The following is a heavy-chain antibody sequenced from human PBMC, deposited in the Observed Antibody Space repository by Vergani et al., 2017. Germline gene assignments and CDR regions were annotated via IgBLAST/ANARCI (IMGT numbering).Heavy chain of an antibody. CDR3: ARHRGSGCFFPSSYFYGMDV. CDR2: IHHSGDT. J-gene: IGHJ6*02. V-gene: IGHV4-38-2*01. D-gene: IGHD3-10*01. Sequence: QVQLQESGPGLVKPSETLTLTCDVSDSSIMTNPYWGWFRQSPGKGLEWIGCIHHSGDTHYNSSLKSRVSISMVSSSKFSLSLTSVNASDTAIYYCARHRGSGCFFPSSYFYGMDVWGHGTTVTVSS. CDR1: DSSIMTNPY.